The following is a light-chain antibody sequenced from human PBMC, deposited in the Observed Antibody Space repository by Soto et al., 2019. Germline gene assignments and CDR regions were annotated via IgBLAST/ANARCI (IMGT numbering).Light chain of an antibody. CDR1: QNIRRS. Sequence: EIVMTQSPATLSVSPGERATLSCRASQNIRRSLAWYQQRPGQAPRLLLYHASTRATGIPARFSGSGFGTDFTLTISSLQDEDFAVYFCQQYDNWPPVTFGGGTKLEIK. V-gene: IGKV3-15*01. J-gene: IGKJ4*01. CDR3: QQYDNWPPVT. CDR2: HAS.